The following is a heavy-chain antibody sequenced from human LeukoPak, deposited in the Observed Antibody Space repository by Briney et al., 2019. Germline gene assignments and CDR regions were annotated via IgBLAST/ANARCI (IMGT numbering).Heavy chain of an antibody. D-gene: IGHD3-22*01. CDR2: INPSGGST. V-gene: IGHV1-46*01. Sequence: GASVKVSCKASGYAFTSYYMHWVRQAPGQGLEWMGIINPSGGSTSYAQKFQGRVTMTRDTSTSTVYMELSSRRSEDTAVYYCARAFTYYYDSSGYYIYYWGQGTLVTVSS. CDR1: GYAFTSYY. J-gene: IGHJ4*02. CDR3: ARAFTYYYDSSGYYIYY.